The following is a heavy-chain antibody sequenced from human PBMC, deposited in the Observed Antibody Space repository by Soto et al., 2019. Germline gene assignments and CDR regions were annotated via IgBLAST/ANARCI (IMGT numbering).Heavy chain of an antibody. D-gene: IGHD3-10*01. Sequence: QVQLVQSGAVVKKPGASVKVSCKASGYTLISYNINWVRQAPGQGLEWMGWMDPNSGDTGNTQKFQGRVTMTRDISRGTAYMELSNLRSEDTAVYYCARQGSQYGSGNYVHWGQGTLVTVSS. J-gene: IGHJ4*02. CDR1: GYTLISYN. CDR3: ARQGSQYGSGNYVH. V-gene: IGHV1-8*01. CDR2: MDPNSGDT.